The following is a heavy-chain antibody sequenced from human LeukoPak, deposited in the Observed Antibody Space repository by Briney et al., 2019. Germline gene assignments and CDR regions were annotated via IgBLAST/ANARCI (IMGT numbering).Heavy chain of an antibody. V-gene: IGHV3-30*03. Sequence: GRSLRLSCAASGFTFSSYGMHWARQAPGKGLEWVAVISYDGSNKYYADSVKGRFTISRDNSKNTLYLQMNSLRAEDTAVYYCVSTRFDYWGQGTLVIVSS. CDR2: ISYDGSNK. J-gene: IGHJ4*02. CDR1: GFTFSSYG. CDR3: VSTRFDY. D-gene: IGHD4-11*01.